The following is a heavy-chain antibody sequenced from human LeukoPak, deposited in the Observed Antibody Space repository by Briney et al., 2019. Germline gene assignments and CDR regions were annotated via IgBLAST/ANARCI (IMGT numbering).Heavy chain of an antibody. Sequence: GGSLRLSCAASGFTFSSYGMHWVRQAPGKGLEWVAVISYDGSNKYYADSVKGRFTISRDNAKNTLYLQMNSLRAEDTAVYYCARGGYGIFYYWGQGTLVTVSS. CDR3: ARGGYGIFYY. V-gene: IGHV3-30*03. CDR1: GFTFSSYG. D-gene: IGHD5-12*01. CDR2: ISYDGSNK. J-gene: IGHJ4*02.